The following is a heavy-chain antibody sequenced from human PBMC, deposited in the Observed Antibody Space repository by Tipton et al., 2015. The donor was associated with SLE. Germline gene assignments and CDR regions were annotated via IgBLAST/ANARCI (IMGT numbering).Heavy chain of an antibody. Sequence: SLRLSCTVSGITFSDAWMNCVRQAPGKGLEWISFISASSSPIFYADFVEGRFTIFRDNAKNSLFLEMNNLRVEDTAVYYCAREYTSSSPFESWGQGTLVTVSS. D-gene: IGHD6-6*01. J-gene: IGHJ4*02. CDR1: GITFSDAW. CDR3: AREYTSSSPFES. CDR2: ISASSSPI. V-gene: IGHV3-48*01.